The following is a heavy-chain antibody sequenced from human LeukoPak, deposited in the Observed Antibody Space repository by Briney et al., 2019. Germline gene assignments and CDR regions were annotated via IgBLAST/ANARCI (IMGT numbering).Heavy chain of an antibody. CDR2: IGTLGDT. CDR3: ARIGAPAHCGDHCYSGDY. V-gene: IGHV3-13*01. CDR1: RFTFSNYD. Sequence: PGGSLRLSCAASRFTFSNYDMHWVRQAAGKGLEWVSAIGTLGDTHYSDSVKGRFIISRDNAKNSLSLQMNNLRGGDTAVYYCARIGAPAHCGDHCYSGDYWGQGTLVTVSS. J-gene: IGHJ4*02. D-gene: IGHD2-21*02.